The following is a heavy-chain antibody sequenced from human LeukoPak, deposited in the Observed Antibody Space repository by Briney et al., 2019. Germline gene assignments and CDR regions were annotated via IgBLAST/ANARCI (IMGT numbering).Heavy chain of an antibody. CDR3: ARGIDDGDNWFDP. D-gene: IGHD1-1*01. CDR2: IRYDGGNK. J-gene: IGHJ5*02. V-gene: IGHV3-30*02. Sequence: PGGSLRLSCAASGFTFSGYGMHWVRQAPGNGLEWVAFIRYDGGNKYYTDSVKGRFSISRDNSKNTLYLQMNSLRAEDTALYYCARGIDDGDNWFDPWGQGTLVTVSS. CDR1: GFTFSGYG.